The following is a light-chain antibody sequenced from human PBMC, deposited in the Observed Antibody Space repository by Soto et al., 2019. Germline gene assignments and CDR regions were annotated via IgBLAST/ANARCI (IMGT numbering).Light chain of an antibody. CDR1: QTISTY. Sequence: DSQMTQSPCPRAASVGDRGTSTCRASQTISTYLNWYQQKPGKAPKLLIYGASSLQSGVPSRFSGSGSGTDFTLTISSLQPEDFAVYYCQQYGSSGTFGQGTKVDI. V-gene: IGKV1-39*01. J-gene: IGKJ1*01. CDR2: GAS. CDR3: QQYGSSGT.